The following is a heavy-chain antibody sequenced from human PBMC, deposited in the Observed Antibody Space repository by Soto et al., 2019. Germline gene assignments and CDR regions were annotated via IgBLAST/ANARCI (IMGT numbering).Heavy chain of an antibody. CDR3: ARTAAGDFDY. J-gene: IGHJ4*02. V-gene: IGHV4-4*02. CDR1: GDSISNSNW. CDR2: IYHSGRT. Sequence: SETLSLTCAVSGDSISNSNWWNWVRQPPGKGLEWIGEIYHSGRTNSNPSLKSRVSISVDKSKNQFSLKLSSVTAADTAVYYCARTAAGDFDYWGQGTLVTVSS.